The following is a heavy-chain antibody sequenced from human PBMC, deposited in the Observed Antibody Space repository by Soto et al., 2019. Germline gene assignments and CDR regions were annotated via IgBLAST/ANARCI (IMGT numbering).Heavy chain of an antibody. V-gene: IGHV1-46*03. Sequence: ASVKVSCKASGYTFTSYYMHWVRQAPGQGLEWMGLINPSGGSTSYAQKFQGRVTMTRDTSTSTVYMELSSLRSEDTAVYYCAREEPYYDILTGYYYYYYYMDVWGKGTTVTVSS. J-gene: IGHJ6*03. CDR2: INPSGGST. CDR3: AREEPYYDILTGYYYYYYYMDV. D-gene: IGHD3-9*01. CDR1: GYTFTSYY.